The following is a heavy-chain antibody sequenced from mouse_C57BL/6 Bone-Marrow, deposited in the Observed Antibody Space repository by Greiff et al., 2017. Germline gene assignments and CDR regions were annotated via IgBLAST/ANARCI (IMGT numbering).Heavy chain of an antibody. V-gene: IGHV5-6*02. Sequence: EVKLVEPGGDLVKPGGSLKLSCAASGFTFSSYGMSWVRQTPDKRLEWVATISSGGSYTYYPDSVKGRFTISRDNAKNTLYLQMSSLKSEDTAMYYCARRRNYEDYWGQGTTLTVSS. CDR3: ARRRNYEDY. CDR2: ISSGGSYT. D-gene: IGHD2-1*01. CDR1: GFTFSSYG. J-gene: IGHJ2*01.